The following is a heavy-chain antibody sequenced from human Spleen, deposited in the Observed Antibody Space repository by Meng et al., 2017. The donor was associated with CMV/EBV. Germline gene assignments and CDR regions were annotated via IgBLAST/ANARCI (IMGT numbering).Heavy chain of an antibody. CDR2: IYYTGST. J-gene: IGHJ1*01. V-gene: IGHV4-39*07. Sequence: SGGSISISSYYWGWIRQPPGKGLEWIGNIYYTGSTYYNPSLKSRVTVSVDTSKNQFSLKLSSVTAADTAIYYCAKEGYCGSTTCPPDWGQGTLVTVSS. CDR1: GGSISISSYY. D-gene: IGHD2-2*01. CDR3: AKEGYCGSTTCPPD.